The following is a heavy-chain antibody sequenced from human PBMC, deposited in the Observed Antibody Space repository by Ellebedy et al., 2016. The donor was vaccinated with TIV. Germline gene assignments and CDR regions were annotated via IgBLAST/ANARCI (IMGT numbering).Heavy chain of an antibody. CDR1: GGSFSGYY. J-gene: IGHJ4*02. CDR2: INHSGST. CDR3: ARASRSGSYYCNDY. Sequence: SETLSLTCAVYGGSFSGYYWSWIRQPPGKGLEWIGEINHSGSTNYNPSLKSRVTISVDTSKNQFSLKLSSVTAADTAVYYCARASRSGSYYCNDYWGQGTLVTVSS. D-gene: IGHD3-10*01. V-gene: IGHV4-34*01.